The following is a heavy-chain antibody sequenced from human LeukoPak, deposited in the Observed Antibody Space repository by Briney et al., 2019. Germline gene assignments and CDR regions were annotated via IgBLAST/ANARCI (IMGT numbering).Heavy chain of an antibody. J-gene: IGHJ4*02. D-gene: IGHD2-8*01. Sequence: NPSETLSLTCTVSGGSISSSSYYWGWIRQPPGKGLGWIGSIYYSGSTYYNPSLKSRVTISVDTSKNQFSLKLSSVTAADTAVYYCASMGMLLYQSIDYWGQGTLVTVSS. V-gene: IGHV4-39*01. CDR1: GGSISSSSYY. CDR2: IYYSGST. CDR3: ASMGMLLYQSIDY.